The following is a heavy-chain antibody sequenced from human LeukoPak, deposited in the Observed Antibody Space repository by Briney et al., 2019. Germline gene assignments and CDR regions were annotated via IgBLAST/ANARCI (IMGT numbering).Heavy chain of an antibody. CDR1: GFSFTTYW. J-gene: IGHJ4*02. Sequence: GGSLRLSCAASGFSFTTYWMGWVRQAPGKGLEWVANINQDGTEKYCVDSVNGRFTISRDNAKNSLYLQTNSLRVEDTAVYYCAKLAKYFYGSETYYFFEHWGQGTPVTASS. CDR3: AKLAKYFYGSETYYFFEH. V-gene: IGHV3-7*01. CDR2: INQDGTEK. D-gene: IGHD3-10*01.